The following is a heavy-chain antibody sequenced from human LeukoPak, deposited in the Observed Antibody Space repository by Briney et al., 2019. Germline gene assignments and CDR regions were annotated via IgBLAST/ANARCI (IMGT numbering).Heavy chain of an antibody. Sequence: GGTLRLSCAASGFTFSSYGMSWVRQAPGKGLEWVSAISGSGGSTYYADSVKGRFTISRDNSKNTLYLQMNSLRAEDTAVYYCARDSSYYDFWSGRGDAFDIWGQGTMVTVSS. CDR2: ISGSGGST. D-gene: IGHD3-3*01. J-gene: IGHJ3*02. CDR1: GFTFSSYG. CDR3: ARDSSYYDFWSGRGDAFDI. V-gene: IGHV3-23*01.